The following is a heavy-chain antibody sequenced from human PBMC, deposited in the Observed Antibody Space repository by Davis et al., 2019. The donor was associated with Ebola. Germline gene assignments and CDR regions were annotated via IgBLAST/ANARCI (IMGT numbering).Heavy chain of an antibody. V-gene: IGHV4-34*01. CDR3: ARGGYSSGWFVFGDNAFDI. Sequence: SETLSLTCAVCGGSFDDYYWSWIRQPPGKGLEWIGEINHSGSTNYNPSLKSRVTISVDTSKNQFSLKLSSVTAADTAVYYCARGGYSSGWFVFGDNAFDIWGQGTMVTVSS. D-gene: IGHD6-19*01. CDR1: GGSFDDYY. J-gene: IGHJ3*02. CDR2: INHSGST.